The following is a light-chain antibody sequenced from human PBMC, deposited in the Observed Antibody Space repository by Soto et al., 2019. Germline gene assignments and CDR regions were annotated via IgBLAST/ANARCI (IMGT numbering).Light chain of an antibody. CDR3: SSYTTSSTRV. Sequence: LAQPASVSGSPGQSITISCTGTSSDVGAYDYVSWYQQHPDKAPKLMIYEVSYRPSGVSNRFSGSKSVNTATLTISGLQAEDEADYYCSSYTTSSTRVFGTGTKVTVL. CDR1: SSDVGAYDY. CDR2: EVS. V-gene: IGLV2-14*03. J-gene: IGLJ1*01.